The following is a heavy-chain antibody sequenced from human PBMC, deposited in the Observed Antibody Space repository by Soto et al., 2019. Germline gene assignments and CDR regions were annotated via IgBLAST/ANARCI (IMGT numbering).Heavy chain of an antibody. CDR1: GFTFRSYW. Sequence: EVQLVESGGGLVQPGGSLRLSCAASGFTFRSYWMHWVRQAPGKGLVWVSRINGGGSSTSYADSVKGRFTISRDNAKNTLYLQMHRLRAEDTAVYYCARGLVVPAGDAFDIWGQGTMVTVSS. J-gene: IGHJ3*02. D-gene: IGHD2-2*01. CDR3: ARGLVVPAGDAFDI. CDR2: INGGGSST. V-gene: IGHV3-74*01.